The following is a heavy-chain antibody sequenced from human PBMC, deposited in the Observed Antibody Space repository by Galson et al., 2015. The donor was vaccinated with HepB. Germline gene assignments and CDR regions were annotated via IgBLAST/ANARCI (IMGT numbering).Heavy chain of an antibody. CDR1: GGSISSGSYY. CDR2: IYTSGST. Sequence: TLSLTCTVSGGSISSGSYYWSWIRQPAGKGLEWIGRIYTSGSTNYNPSLKSRVTISVDTSKNQFSLKLSSVTAADTAVYYCARDRAVVDYDYVWGSYRPDAFEIWGQGTMVTVSS. J-gene: IGHJ3*02. CDR3: ARDRAVVDYDYVWGSYRPDAFEI. D-gene: IGHD3-16*02. V-gene: IGHV4-61*02.